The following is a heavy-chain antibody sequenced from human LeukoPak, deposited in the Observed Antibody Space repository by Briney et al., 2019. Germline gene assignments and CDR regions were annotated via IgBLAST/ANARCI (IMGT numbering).Heavy chain of an antibody. CDR2: IKGDASEK. CDR3: ARQAGVT. Sequence: GGSLRLSCAVSGFIINNYWMTWYRQAPGKGLECVAHIKGDASEKYYLDSVKGRFTISRDNAKNSLYLQMNSLRAEDTAVYYCARQAGVTWGQGTLVTVSS. D-gene: IGHD6-19*01. CDR1: GFIINNYW. J-gene: IGHJ5*02. V-gene: IGHV3-7*01.